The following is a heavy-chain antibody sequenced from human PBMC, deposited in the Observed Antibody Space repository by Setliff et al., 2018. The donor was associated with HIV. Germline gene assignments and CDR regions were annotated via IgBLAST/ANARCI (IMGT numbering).Heavy chain of an antibody. J-gene: IGHJ4*02. Sequence: SETLSLTCSVSGGSVNSGNYHWAWIRQPAGKGLEWIGHIYTSGSPHYNSSLTSRLTISLDTSRNQFSLKLTSVTAADSATYSCAGWVYNSAWALEYWGQGTLVTVSS. D-gene: IGHD6-19*01. CDR1: GGSVNSGNYH. V-gene: IGHV4-61*09. CDR3: AGWVYNSAWALEY. CDR2: IYTSGSP.